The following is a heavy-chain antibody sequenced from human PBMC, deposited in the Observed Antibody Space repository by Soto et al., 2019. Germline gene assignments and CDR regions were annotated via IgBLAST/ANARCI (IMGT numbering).Heavy chain of an antibody. Sequence: GSLRLSCAASGFTFDDYGMSWVRQAPGKGLEWVSGINWNGGSTGYADSVKGRFTISRDNAKNSLYLQMNSLRAEDTALYHCARGTVGYCSGGSCYGDYYYGMDVWGQGTTVTVSS. D-gene: IGHD2-15*01. J-gene: IGHJ6*02. CDR1: GFTFDDYG. CDR3: ARGTVGYCSGGSCYGDYYYGMDV. CDR2: INWNGGST. V-gene: IGHV3-20*01.